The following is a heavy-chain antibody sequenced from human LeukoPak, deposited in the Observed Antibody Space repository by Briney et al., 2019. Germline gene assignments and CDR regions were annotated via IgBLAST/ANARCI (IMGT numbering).Heavy chain of an antibody. CDR1: GGTFSSYA. Sequence: SVKVSCTASGGTFSSYAISWVRQAPGQGLEWMGGIITIFGKANYAQKFQGRVTITAGESPSTAYMELSSLRSEDTAVYYCARDRGENYYDSSGYYGSWFDPWGQGTLVTVSS. J-gene: IGHJ5*02. CDR3: ARDRGENYYDSSGYYGSWFDP. CDR2: IITIFGKA. V-gene: IGHV1-69*01. D-gene: IGHD3-22*01.